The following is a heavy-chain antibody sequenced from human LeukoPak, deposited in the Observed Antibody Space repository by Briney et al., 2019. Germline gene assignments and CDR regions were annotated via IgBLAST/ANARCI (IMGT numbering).Heavy chain of an antibody. Sequence: ASVKVSCKASGYTFTGYYMHWVRQAPGQGLEWMGWINPNSGGTNYAQKFQGRVNMTRDTSISTAYMELSRLRSDDTAVYYCARGGLAIFGVVFIFDYWGQGTLVTVSS. V-gene: IGHV1-2*02. J-gene: IGHJ4*02. CDR3: ARGGLAIFGVVFIFDY. D-gene: IGHD3-3*01. CDR2: INPNSGGT. CDR1: GYTFTGYY.